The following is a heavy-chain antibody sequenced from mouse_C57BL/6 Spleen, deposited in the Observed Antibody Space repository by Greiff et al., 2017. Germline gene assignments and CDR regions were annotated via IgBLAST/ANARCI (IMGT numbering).Heavy chain of an antibody. CDR2: INPGDGDT. Sequence: VQLLEPGTELVKPGASVKLSCTASGFTFTSYWMHWVKQRTEQGLEWIGTINPGDGDTKYDETFKSKATMTVDTSSTTAYMQLSSLTSEDSAVYYCARAAVGPLRFAYWGQGTLVTVSA. J-gene: IGHJ3*01. D-gene: IGHD1-1*01. CDR1: GFTFTSYW. CDR3: ARAAVGPLRFAY. V-gene: IGHV1-53*01.